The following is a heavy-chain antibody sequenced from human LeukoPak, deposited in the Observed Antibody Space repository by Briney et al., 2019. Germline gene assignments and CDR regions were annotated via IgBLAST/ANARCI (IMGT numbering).Heavy chain of an antibody. D-gene: IGHD2-15*01. V-gene: IGHV1-18*01. J-gene: IGHJ6*03. Sequence: ASVKVSCKASGYTFTSYGISWVRQAPGQGLEWMGWISAYNGNTNYAQKLQGRVTMTTDTSTSTAYMELRSLRSDDTAVYYCARERCSGGSCYTTSTPYYYYYYMDVWGKGTTVTVSS. CDR2: ISAYNGNT. CDR3: ARERCSGGSCYTTSTPYYYYYYMDV. CDR1: GYTFTSYG.